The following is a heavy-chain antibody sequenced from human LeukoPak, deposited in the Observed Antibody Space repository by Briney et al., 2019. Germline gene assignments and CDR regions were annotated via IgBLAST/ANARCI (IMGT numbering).Heavy chain of an antibody. V-gene: IGHV1-46*01. CDR1: GYTFTSYY. CDR3: ARDHESTYYDFWSGYFSQRSYYFDY. CDR2: INPSGGST. Sequence: GASVKVSCKASGYTFTSYYMHWVRQAPGQGLEWMGTINPSGGSTSYAQKFQGRVTMTRDTSTSTVYMELSSLRSEDTAVYYCARDHESTYYDFWSGYFSQRSYYFDYWGQGTLVTVSS. D-gene: IGHD3-3*01. J-gene: IGHJ4*02.